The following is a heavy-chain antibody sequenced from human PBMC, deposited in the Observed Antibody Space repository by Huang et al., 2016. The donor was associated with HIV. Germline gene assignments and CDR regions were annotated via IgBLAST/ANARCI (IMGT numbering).Heavy chain of an antibody. J-gene: IGHJ3*02. Sequence: EVQLVQSGAVVKKPGESLKISCKGSGYTFNGYWIGWVRQRPGKGLEWMGIIYPGDSDTRYSPSVQGQVTISADKSISTAYLQWSGLKASDTAMYYCARQGVGDFVVEPTGLGAFDIWGQGTMVTVSS. CDR3: ARQGVGDFVVEPTGLGAFDI. D-gene: IGHD2-2*01. CDR2: IYPGDSDT. CDR1: GYTFNGYW. V-gene: IGHV5-51*01.